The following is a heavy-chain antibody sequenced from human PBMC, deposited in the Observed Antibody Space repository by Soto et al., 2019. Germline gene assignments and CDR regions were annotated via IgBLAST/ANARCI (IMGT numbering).Heavy chain of an antibody. D-gene: IGHD6-13*01. J-gene: IGHJ4*02. CDR3: ARDSWGSWPYYFDY. CDR2: IKQDGSEK. V-gene: IGHV3-7*01. Sequence: PGGSLRLSCAASGFTFSSYWMSWVRQAPGKGLEWVANIKQDGSEKYYVDSVKGRFTISRDNAKNSLYLQMNSLRAEDTAVYYCARDSWGSWPYYFDYWGQGTLVTVSS. CDR1: GFTFSSYW.